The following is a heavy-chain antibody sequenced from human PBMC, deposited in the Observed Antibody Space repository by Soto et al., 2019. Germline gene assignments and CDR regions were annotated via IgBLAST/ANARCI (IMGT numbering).Heavy chain of an antibody. D-gene: IGHD5-18*01. CDR1: GYTFTSYA. CDR3: AAVVDTAMVRYYYYYGMDV. J-gene: IGHJ6*02. CDR2: INAGNGNT. V-gene: IGHV1-3*01. Sequence: ASVKVSCKASGYTFTSYAMHWVRQAPGQRLEWMGWINAGNGNTKYSQKFQGRVTITADESTSTAYMELSSLRSEDTAVYYCAAVVDTAMVRYYYYYGMDVWGQGTTVTVSS.